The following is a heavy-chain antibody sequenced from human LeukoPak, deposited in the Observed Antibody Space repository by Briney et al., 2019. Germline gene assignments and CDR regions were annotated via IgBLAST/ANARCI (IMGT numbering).Heavy chain of an antibody. CDR1: GGSISSYY. Sequence: SETLSLTCTVPGGSISSYYWSWIRQPAGKGLESIGHISTSGSTNYNPSLKSRVTMSVDTSKNQFSLKLSSVTAADTAVYYCAREYYDSNKAPAFDIWGQGTMVTVS. CDR3: AREYYDSNKAPAFDI. J-gene: IGHJ3*02. V-gene: IGHV4-4*07. CDR2: ISTSGST. D-gene: IGHD3-22*01.